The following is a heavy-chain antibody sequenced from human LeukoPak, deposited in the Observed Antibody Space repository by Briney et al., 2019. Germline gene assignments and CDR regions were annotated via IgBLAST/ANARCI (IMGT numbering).Heavy chain of an antibody. CDR3: ATKFWIPTDGLRY. Sequence: PGGSLRLSCAASGFTVSSNYMSWVRQAPGKGLEWVSVIYSGGSTYYADSVKGRFTISRDNSKNTLYLQMNSLRAEDTAVYYCATKFWIPTDGLRYWGQGTLVTVSS. CDR2: IYSGGST. J-gene: IGHJ4*02. D-gene: IGHD3-16*01. V-gene: IGHV3-66*01. CDR1: GFTVSSNY.